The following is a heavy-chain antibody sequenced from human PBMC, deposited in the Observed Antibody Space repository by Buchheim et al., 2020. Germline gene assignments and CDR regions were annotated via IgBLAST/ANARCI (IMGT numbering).Heavy chain of an antibody. Sequence: QVQLQQWGAGLLKPSETLSLTCAVYGGSFSGYYWSWIRQPPGKGLEWIGEINHSGSTNYNPSHKSRVTISVDTSKNQFSLKLSSVTAADTAVYYCARGPSYYYDSSGYHLDYWGQGTL. CDR2: INHSGST. D-gene: IGHD3-22*01. CDR1: GGSFSGYY. J-gene: IGHJ4*02. V-gene: IGHV4-34*01. CDR3: ARGPSYYYDSSGYHLDY.